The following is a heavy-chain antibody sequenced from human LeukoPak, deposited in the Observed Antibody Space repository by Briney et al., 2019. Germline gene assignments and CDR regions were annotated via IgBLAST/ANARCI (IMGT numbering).Heavy chain of an antibody. V-gene: IGHV3-66*01. Sequence: GGSLRLSCAASGVAVSNNYRKWVRQAPGKGLEWFSLIYSGGSTYYADSVKGRFTISRDNSKNTLYLQMNSLRVEDTAVYYCARDPPAVLINTYGWGQGTLVTVSS. CDR1: GVAVSNNY. CDR3: ARDPPAVLINTYG. CDR2: IYSGGST. D-gene: IGHD2-8*01. J-gene: IGHJ4*02.